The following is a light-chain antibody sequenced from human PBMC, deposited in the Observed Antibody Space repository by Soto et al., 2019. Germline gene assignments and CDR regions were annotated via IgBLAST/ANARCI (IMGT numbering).Light chain of an antibody. V-gene: IGKV1-27*01. Sequence: DIQMTQSPSSLSASMGDRVTITCRASQGISNYVAWYQQKPGRVPELLIYAASSLQPGVPSQYSGYGSGTDFTLTINSLQPEDIATYYCQQYYTAPWTFGQGTKVEI. CDR2: AAS. CDR1: QGISNY. CDR3: QQYYTAPWT. J-gene: IGKJ1*01.